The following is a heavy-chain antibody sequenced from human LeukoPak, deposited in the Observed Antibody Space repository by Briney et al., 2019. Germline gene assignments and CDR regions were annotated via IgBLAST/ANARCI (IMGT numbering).Heavy chain of an antibody. J-gene: IGHJ5*02. CDR2: IIPIFGTA. D-gene: IGHD2-15*01. CDR3: ATTCSGGSCYSPPRWFDP. CDR1: GGTFSSYA. Sequence: ASVKVSCKTSGGTFSSYAISWVRQAPGQGLEWMGGIIPIFGTANYAQKFQGRVTITTDESTSTAYMELSSLRSEDTAVYYCATTCSGGSCYSPPRWFDPWGQGTLVTVSS. V-gene: IGHV1-69*05.